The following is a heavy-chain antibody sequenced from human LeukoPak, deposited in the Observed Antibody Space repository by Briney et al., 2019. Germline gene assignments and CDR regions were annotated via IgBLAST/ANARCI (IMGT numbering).Heavy chain of an antibody. V-gene: IGHV5-51*01. CDR3: ARTRYSTTWYSFDY. D-gene: IGHD6-13*01. Sequence: GESLKISCKGSGYSFTYYWIGWVRQMPGKGLEWMGIIYPGDSDARHSPSFQGQVTISADKSISTAYLQWSSLKASDTAIYYCARTRYSTTWYSFDYWGQGTLVTVSP. CDR2: IYPGDSDA. CDR1: GYSFTYYW. J-gene: IGHJ4*02.